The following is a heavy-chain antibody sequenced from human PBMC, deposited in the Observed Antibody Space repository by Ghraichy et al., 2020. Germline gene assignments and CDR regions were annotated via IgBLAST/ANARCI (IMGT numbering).Heavy chain of an antibody. CDR1: GFTFSSYS. J-gene: IGHJ4*02. D-gene: IGHD4-17*01. CDR2: ISSSSSYI. CDR3: ARGVDYGDYRVDY. Sequence: GGSLRLSCAASGFTFSSYSMNWVRQAPGKGLEWVLSISSSSSYIYYADSVKGRFTISRDNAKNSLYLQMNSLRAEDTAVYYCARGVDYGDYRVDYWGQGTLVTVSS. V-gene: IGHV3-21*01.